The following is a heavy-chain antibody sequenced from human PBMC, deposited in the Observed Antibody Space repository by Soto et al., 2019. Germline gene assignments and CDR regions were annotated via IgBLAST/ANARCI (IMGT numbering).Heavy chain of an antibody. Sequence: QVQLQESGPGLVKPSQTLSLTCTVSGGSISSGGYYWSWIRLQPGKGLEWIGYIYYSGSTYYNPSLKSRVSISVDTPKNQFSLKLSSVTAADTAVYYCARSFGVVAAGPFDYWGQGTLVTVSS. CDR1: GGSISSGGYY. V-gene: IGHV4-31*03. CDR2: IYYSGST. CDR3: ARSFGVVAAGPFDY. D-gene: IGHD2-2*01. J-gene: IGHJ4*02.